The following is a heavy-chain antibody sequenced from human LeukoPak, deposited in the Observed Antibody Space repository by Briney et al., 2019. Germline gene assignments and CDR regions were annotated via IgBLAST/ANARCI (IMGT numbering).Heavy chain of an antibody. CDR2: IKSKTDGGST. V-gene: IGHV3-15*01. Sequence: GGSLRLSCAASGFTFSNAWMSWVRQAPGKGLEWVGRIKSKTDGGSTDYAAPVNGRLTISRDDSKNTLYLQMNSLKTEDTAVYYCTTDWTYGYSYGFYYWGQGTLVTVSS. D-gene: IGHD5-18*01. J-gene: IGHJ4*02. CDR3: TTDWTYGYSYGFYY. CDR1: GFTFSNAW.